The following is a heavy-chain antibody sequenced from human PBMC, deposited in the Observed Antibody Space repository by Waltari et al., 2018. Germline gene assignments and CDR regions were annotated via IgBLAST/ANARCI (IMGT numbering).Heavy chain of an antibody. CDR1: GGSISSSSSY. Sequence: QLQLQESGPGLVKPSETLSLTCTVSGGSISSSSSYWGWIRTPPGQGLEWVGSIYYSGSTYYNPSLKSRVTISVDTSKNQFSLKLSSVTAADTAVYYCARDRGGGSYYFDYWGQGTLVTVSS. CDR2: IYYSGST. CDR3: ARDRGGGSYYFDY. J-gene: IGHJ4*02. D-gene: IGHD1-26*01. V-gene: IGHV4-39*07.